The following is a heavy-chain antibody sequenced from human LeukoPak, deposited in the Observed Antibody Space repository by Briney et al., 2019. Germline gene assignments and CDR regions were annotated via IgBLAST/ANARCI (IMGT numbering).Heavy chain of an antibody. CDR3: ARGRVVVVAATWVYYYYGMDV. D-gene: IGHD2-15*01. CDR1: GGSFSGYY. Sequence: PSETLSLTCAVYGGSFSGYYWSWIRQPPGKGLEWIGEINHRGSTNYNPSLKSRVTISVDTPKNQFSLKLSSVTAADTAVYYCARGRVVVVAATWVYYYYGMDVWGQGTTVTVSS. V-gene: IGHV4-34*01. CDR2: INHRGST. J-gene: IGHJ6*02.